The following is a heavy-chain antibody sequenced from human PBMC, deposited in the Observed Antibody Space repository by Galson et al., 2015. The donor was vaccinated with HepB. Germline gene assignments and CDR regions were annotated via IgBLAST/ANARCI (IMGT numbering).Heavy chain of an antibody. V-gene: IGHV1-18*04. Sequence: SVKVSCKASGYTFTSYGISWVRQAPGQGLGWMGWNSAYNGNTNYAQKLQGRVTMTTDTSTSTAYMELRSLRSDDTAVYYCARGGSGYDIQYYYYGMDAWGQGTTVTVSS. CDR2: NSAYNGNT. CDR3: ARGGSGYDIQYYYYGMDA. J-gene: IGHJ6*02. D-gene: IGHD5-12*01. CDR1: GYTFTSYG.